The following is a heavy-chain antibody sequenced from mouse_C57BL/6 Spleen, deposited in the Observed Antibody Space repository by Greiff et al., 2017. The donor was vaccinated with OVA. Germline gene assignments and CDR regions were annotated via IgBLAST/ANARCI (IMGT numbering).Heavy chain of an antibody. V-gene: IGHV1-55*01. J-gene: IGHJ1*03. CDR2: IYPGSGST. CDR1: GYTFTSYW. D-gene: IGHD1-1*01. CDR3: ARGSKGWDFDV. Sequence: QVQLQQPGAELVKPAASVKLSCKASGYTFTSYWITWVKQRPGPGLEWIGDIYPGSGSTNYNETFKSNAPMTVATSSSSAYMQLGSLTAEDAAVYYCARGSKGWDFDVWGTGTTVTVSS.